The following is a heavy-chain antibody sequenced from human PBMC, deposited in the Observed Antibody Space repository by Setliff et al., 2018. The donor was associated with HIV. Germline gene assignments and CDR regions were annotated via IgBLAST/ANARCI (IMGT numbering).Heavy chain of an antibody. CDR3: ARDDNYNFWSGYFVPQYYFDY. CDR1: GFTFSSYW. Sequence: PGGSLRLSCAASGFTFSSYWMSWVRQAPGKGLEWVANIKQDGSEKYYVDSVKGRFTISRDNAKNSLYLQMNSLRAEDTAVYYCARDDNYNFWSGYFVPQYYFDYWGQGTLVTVSS. CDR2: IKQDGSEK. J-gene: IGHJ4*02. D-gene: IGHD3-3*01. V-gene: IGHV3-7*01.